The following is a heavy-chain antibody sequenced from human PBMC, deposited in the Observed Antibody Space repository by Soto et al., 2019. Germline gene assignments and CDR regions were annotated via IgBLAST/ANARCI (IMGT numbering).Heavy chain of an antibody. D-gene: IGHD3-22*01. CDR3: ARVLYYDSSGYYFDY. Sequence: GGSLRLSCAASGFTFSSYWMHWVRQAPGKGLVWVSRINSDGSSTSYADSVKGRFTISRDNAKNTLYLQMNSLRAEDTAVYYCARVLYYDSSGYYFDYWGQGTLVTVSS. CDR2: INSDGSST. CDR1: GFTFSSYW. V-gene: IGHV3-74*01. J-gene: IGHJ4*02.